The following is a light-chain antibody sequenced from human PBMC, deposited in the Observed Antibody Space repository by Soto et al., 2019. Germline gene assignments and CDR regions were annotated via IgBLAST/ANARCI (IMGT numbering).Light chain of an antibody. V-gene: IGLV1-40*01. CDR1: SSNIGAGYD. CDR3: QSYDSSLSGLV. J-gene: IGLJ3*02. CDR2: GNS. Sequence: QSVLTQPPSVSGAPGQRVTISCTGSSSNIGAGYDVHWYQQLPGTAPKLLIYGNSNRPSGFPDRFSGSKSGPSDSLAITGLQSEDAADSYCQSYDSSLSGLVFCGGTKLTVL.